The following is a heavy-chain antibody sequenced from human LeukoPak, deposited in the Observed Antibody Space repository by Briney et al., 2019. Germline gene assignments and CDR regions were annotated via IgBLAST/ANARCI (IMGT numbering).Heavy chain of an antibody. CDR3: AKEATITGTAYNWFDP. J-gene: IGHJ5*02. CDR1: GFTFSSYA. V-gene: IGHV3-23*01. CDR2: ISGSGGST. Sequence: GGSLRLSCAASGFTFSSYAMSWVRQAPGKGLEWVSAISGSGGSTYYADSAKGRFTISRDNSKNTLYLQMNSLRAEDTAVYYCAKEATITGTAYNWFDPWGQGTLVTVSS. D-gene: IGHD1-20*01.